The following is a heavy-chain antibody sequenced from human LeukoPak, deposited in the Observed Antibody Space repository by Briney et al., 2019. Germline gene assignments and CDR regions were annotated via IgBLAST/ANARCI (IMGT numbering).Heavy chain of an antibody. CDR1: GYTFTGYY. CDR3: ATISVMIVTYDALHV. D-gene: IGHD3-22*01. CDR2: INPNSGGT. V-gene: IGHV1-2*02. J-gene: IGHJ3*01. Sequence: ASAKVSCKASGYTFTGYYMHWVRQAPGQGLEWMGWINPNSGGTNYTQKFQGRVTMTTDPSTTTAYMELRSLTSDDTAVYYCATISVMIVTYDALHVWGQGTMVAVSS.